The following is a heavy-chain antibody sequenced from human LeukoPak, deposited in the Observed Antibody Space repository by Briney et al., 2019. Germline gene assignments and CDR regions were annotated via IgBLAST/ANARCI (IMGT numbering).Heavy chain of an antibody. V-gene: IGHV3-33*01. CDR3: ARDLYSYRSGWEIDY. Sequence: GRSLRLSCAASGFTFSSYGMHWVRQAPGKGLEWVALIWYDGSNKYYAGSVKGRFTISRDNSKNTLYVQMNSLRAEDTAVYYCARDLYSYRSGWEIDYWGQGTLVTVSS. J-gene: IGHJ4*02. CDR1: GFTFSSYG. D-gene: IGHD6-19*01. CDR2: IWYDGSNK.